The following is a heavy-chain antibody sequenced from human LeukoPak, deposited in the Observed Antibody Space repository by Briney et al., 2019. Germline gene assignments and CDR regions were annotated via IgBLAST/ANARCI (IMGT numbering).Heavy chain of an antibody. J-gene: IGHJ4*02. CDR1: GGSFSGYY. Sequence: NSSETLSLTCAVYGGSFSGYYWSWIRQPPGKGLEWIGEINHSGSTNYNPSLKSRVTISVDTSKNQFSLKLSSVTAADTAVYYCARGRGMITFAVWGQGTLVTVSS. CDR2: INHSGST. CDR3: ARGRGMITFAV. D-gene: IGHD3-16*01. V-gene: IGHV4-34*01.